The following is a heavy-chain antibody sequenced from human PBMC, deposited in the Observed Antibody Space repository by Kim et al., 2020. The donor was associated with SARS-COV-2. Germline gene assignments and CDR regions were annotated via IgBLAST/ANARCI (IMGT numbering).Heavy chain of an antibody. CDR3: ARGAVRWFDP. V-gene: IGHV7-4-1*02. CDR2: NP. J-gene: IGHJ5*02. Sequence: NPTYAQGFTGRFVFSLDTYVSTAYLQISSLKAEDTAVYYCARGAVRWFDPWGQGTLVTVSS.